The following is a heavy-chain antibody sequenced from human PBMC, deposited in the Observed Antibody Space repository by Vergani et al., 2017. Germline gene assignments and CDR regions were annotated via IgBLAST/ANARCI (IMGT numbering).Heavy chain of an antibody. V-gene: IGHV4-31*03. J-gene: IGHJ6*02. Sequence: QVQLQESGPGLVKPSQTLSLTCTVSGGSISSGGYYWSWIRQHPGKGLEWIGYIYYSGSTYSNPSLKSRVTISVDTCKNQFSLKLSSVTAADTAVYYCARDHVGSGSYYTHSAYYGMDVWGQGTTVTVSS. CDR1: GGSISSGGYY. CDR2: IYYSGST. CDR3: ARDHVGSGSYYTHSAYYGMDV. D-gene: IGHD3-10*01.